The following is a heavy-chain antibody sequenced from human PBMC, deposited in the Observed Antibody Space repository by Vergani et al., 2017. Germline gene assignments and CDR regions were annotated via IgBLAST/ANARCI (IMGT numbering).Heavy chain of an antibody. D-gene: IGHD3-22*01. CDR3: AIDRWDYDSSGYHYYFDY. CDR1: GFTFSSYG. Sequence: QVQLVESGGGVVQPGRSLRLSCAASGFTFSSYGMHWVRQAPGKGLEWVAVIWYDGSHKYYADSVKGRFTISRDSSKNTLYLQMNSLRAEDTAVYYCAIDRWDYDSSGYHYYFDYWGQGTLVTVSS. V-gene: IGHV3-33*01. J-gene: IGHJ4*02. CDR2: IWYDGSHK.